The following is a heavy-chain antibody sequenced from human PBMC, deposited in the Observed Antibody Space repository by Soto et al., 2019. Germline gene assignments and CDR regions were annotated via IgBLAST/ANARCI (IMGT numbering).Heavy chain of an antibody. CDR3: ARAPARYYYDSSGYYYGDYFDY. J-gene: IGHJ4*02. Sequence: QLQLQESGSGLVKPSQTLSLTCAVSGGSISSGGYSWSWIRQPPGKGLEWIGYIYHGGSTYYNPALKSRVTISVDRSKNQFSLKLSSVTAADTAVYYCARAPARYYYDSSGYYYGDYFDYWGQGTLVPVSS. CDR2: IYHGGST. CDR1: GGSISSGGYS. V-gene: IGHV4-30-2*01. D-gene: IGHD3-22*01.